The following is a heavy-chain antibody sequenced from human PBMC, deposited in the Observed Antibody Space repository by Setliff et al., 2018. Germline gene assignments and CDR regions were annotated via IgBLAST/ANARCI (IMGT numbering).Heavy chain of an antibody. CDR1: GYSFSTYW. J-gene: IGHJ5*02. CDR2: IYPGDSDT. CDR3: VRDGRAEPAET. V-gene: IGHV5-51*01. Sequence: GESLKISCKGSGYSFSTYWIGWVRQMPGNGLEWMGFIYPGDSDTRYSPSFQGQVTISADKSISTAYLQWSSLKASDTAMYYCVRDGRAEPAETWGQGTLVTVS. D-gene: IGHD6-19*01.